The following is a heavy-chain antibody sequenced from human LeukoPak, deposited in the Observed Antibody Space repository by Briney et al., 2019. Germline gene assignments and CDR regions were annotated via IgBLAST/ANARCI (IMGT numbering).Heavy chain of an antibody. J-gene: IGHJ3*02. CDR3: ARDKSRTYGSADAFDI. D-gene: IGHD3-10*01. CDR2: IYYSGST. Sequence: SETLSLTCTVSGGSISSYYWSWIRQPPGKGLEWIGYIYYSGSTNYNPSLKSRVTISADTSQNQFSLKLSSVTAADTAVYYCARDKSRTYGSADAFDIWGQGTMVTVSS. V-gene: IGHV4-59*12. CDR1: GGSISSYY.